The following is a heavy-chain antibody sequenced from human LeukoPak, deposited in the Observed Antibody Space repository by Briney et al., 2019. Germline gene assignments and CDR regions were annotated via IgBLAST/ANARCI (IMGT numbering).Heavy chain of an antibody. D-gene: IGHD1-26*01. CDR2: INHSGST. CDR1: GGSISSGGYY. J-gene: IGHJ4*02. V-gene: IGHV4-39*07. CDR3: ARGQVGASVDYFDY. Sequence: PSETLSLTCTVSGGSISSGGYYWSWIRQPPGKGLEWIGEINHSGSTNYNPSLKSRVTISVDTSKNQFSLKLSSVTAADTAVYYCARGQVGASVDYFDYWGQGTLVTVSS.